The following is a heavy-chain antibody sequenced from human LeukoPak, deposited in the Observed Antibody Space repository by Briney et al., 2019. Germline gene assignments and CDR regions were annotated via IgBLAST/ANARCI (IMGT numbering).Heavy chain of an antibody. J-gene: IGHJ3*01. Sequence: SETLSLTCTVSDGSIRTYNYYWGWIRQPPGKGLEWIGNIYYSGSSYYNPSLKSRVTMSVDTSKNQFSLKLSSVTAADTAVYYCARRGKYQLLYWGQGTMVTVSS. V-gene: IGHV4-39*07. D-gene: IGHD2-2*02. CDR3: ARRGKYQLLY. CDR2: IYYSGSS. CDR1: DGSIRTYNYY.